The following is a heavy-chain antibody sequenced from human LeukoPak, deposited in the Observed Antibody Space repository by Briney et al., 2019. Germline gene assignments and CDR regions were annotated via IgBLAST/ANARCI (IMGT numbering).Heavy chain of an antibody. Sequence: GGSLRLSCAASGFTFTSYAMSWVRQAPGKGLEWVSAVTGTGGSTYYAASVKGRFTVSRDNSKNTLYLQMSSLRAEDTAMYYCAKVRDTRDWYKDAFDIWGQGTRVTVSS. CDR1: GFTFTSYA. V-gene: IGHV3-23*01. J-gene: IGHJ3*02. CDR2: VTGTGGST. D-gene: IGHD6-19*01. CDR3: AKVRDTRDWYKDAFDI.